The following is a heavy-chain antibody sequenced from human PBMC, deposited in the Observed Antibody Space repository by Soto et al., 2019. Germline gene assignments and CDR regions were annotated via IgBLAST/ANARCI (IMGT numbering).Heavy chain of an antibody. CDR3: AKDRRATYYGSGSHQDY. J-gene: IGHJ4*02. V-gene: IGHV3-9*01. CDR2: ISWNSGSI. D-gene: IGHD3-10*01. CDR1: GFTFDDYA. Sequence: EVQLVESGGGLVQPGRSLRLSCAASGFTFDDYAMHWVRQAPGKGLEWVSGISWNSGSIGYADSVKGRFTISRDNAKNSLDLQMNSLGAEDTALYYCAKDRRATYYGSGSHQDYWGQGTLVSVSS.